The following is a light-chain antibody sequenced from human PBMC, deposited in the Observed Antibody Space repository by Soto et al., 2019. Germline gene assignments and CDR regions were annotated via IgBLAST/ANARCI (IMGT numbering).Light chain of an antibody. CDR2: EVT. CDR3: SSHTSGSTRV. J-gene: IGLJ1*01. V-gene: IGLV2-14*01. CDR1: SSDVSGYDY. Sequence: QSVLTQPASVSGSPGQSIAISCTGTSSDVSGYDYVSWYQQHPDKAPKLMIYEVTKRPSGVSNRFSGSKSGNTASLTISGLQPEDEADYYCSSHTSGSTRVFGSGTKVTVL.